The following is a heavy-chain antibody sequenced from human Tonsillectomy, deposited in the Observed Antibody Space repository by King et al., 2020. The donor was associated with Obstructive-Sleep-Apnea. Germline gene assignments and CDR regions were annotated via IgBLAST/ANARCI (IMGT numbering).Heavy chain of an antibody. Sequence: QLQESGPGLVKPSETLSLTCTVSGGSISSYYWSWIRQPPGKGLEWIGDISYSGGTNYNPSLKSRVTISVDTSKNQFSLKLSSVTAADTAVYYCARSLDSSGYYYTNYWGQGTLVTVSS. CDR3: ARSLDSSGYYYTNY. V-gene: IGHV4-59*08. CDR2: ISYSGGT. CDR1: GGSISSYY. D-gene: IGHD3-22*01. J-gene: IGHJ4*02.